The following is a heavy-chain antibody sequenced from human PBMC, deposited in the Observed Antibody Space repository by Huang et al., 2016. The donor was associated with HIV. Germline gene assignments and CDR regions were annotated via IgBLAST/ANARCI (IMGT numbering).Heavy chain of an antibody. Sequence: EVLLVQSGAELKEPGESLKISCKASGYGFSSYWIGWVRQQPGKGLEGMGIIYPRDSETKYSPSFDGQVTISADKSTRTAYLQWESLKAPDTAIYFCARQVDGFRSHFDFWGQGTLVSVSS. CDR1: GYGFSSYW. V-gene: IGHV5-51*01. D-gene: IGHD5-18*01. CDR2: IYPRDSET. CDR3: ARQVDGFRSHFDF. J-gene: IGHJ4*02.